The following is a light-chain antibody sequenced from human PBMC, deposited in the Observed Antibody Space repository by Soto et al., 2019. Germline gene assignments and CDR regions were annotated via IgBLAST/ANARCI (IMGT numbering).Light chain of an antibody. Sequence: EIEMTQSPATLSVSPGERATLSCRASQSVSSNLAWYQQKPGQTPKLLIYVASTRATGIPARFSGSRSGTEFTLTISSLQSEDFAVYYCQQYNVWPLTFGGGTKVEFK. CDR3: QQYNVWPLT. V-gene: IGKV3-15*01. J-gene: IGKJ4*01. CDR1: QSVSSN. CDR2: VAS.